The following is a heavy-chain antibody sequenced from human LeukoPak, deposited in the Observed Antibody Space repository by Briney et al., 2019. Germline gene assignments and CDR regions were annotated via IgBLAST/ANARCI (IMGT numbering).Heavy chain of an antibody. V-gene: IGHV3-21*01. CDR1: GFTFSSYS. D-gene: IGHD2-21*02. CDR3: ARAFFNVVVTARTPFDY. J-gene: IGHJ4*02. Sequence: PGGSLRLSCAASGFTFSSYSMNWVRQAPGKGLEWVSSISSSSSYIYYADSVKGRFTISRDNAKNSLYLQMNSLRAEDTAVYYCARAFFNVVVTARTPFDYWGQGTLVTVSS. CDR2: ISSSSSYI.